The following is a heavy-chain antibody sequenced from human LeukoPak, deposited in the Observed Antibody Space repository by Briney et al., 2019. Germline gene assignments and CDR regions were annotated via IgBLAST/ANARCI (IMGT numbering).Heavy chain of an antibody. CDR2: INPSSGDT. V-gene: IGHV1-2*06. Sequence: ASVKVSCKASGYTSTGVYIHWVRQAPGQGLEWMGRINPSSGDTNYEQNFQGRVTMAWDTSISTAYLDLSRLTSYDTAVYYCRLFHTPIFDLWGQGTMITVSS. J-gene: IGHJ3*01. CDR1: GYTSTGVY. CDR3: RLFHTPIFDL. D-gene: IGHD3-3*01.